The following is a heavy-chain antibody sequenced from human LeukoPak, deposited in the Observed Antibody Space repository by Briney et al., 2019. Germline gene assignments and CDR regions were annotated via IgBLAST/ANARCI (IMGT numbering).Heavy chain of an antibody. J-gene: IGHJ5*02. CDR3: AAESPKAQFDP. V-gene: IGHV1-58*01. Sequence: SVTVSCKASGFTFTSSAVQWVRQARGQRLEWIGWIVVGSGNTNYAQKFQERVTITRDMSTSTAYMELSSLRSEDTAVYYCAAESPKAQFDPWGQGTLVTVSS. CDR2: IVVGSGNT. CDR1: GFTFTSSA.